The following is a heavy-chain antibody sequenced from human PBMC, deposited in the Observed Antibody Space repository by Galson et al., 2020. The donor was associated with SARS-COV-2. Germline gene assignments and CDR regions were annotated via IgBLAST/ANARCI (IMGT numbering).Heavy chain of an antibody. V-gene: IGHV3-15*01. CDR3: TTAIIVVVPAAIYY. Sequence: GGSLRLSCAASGFTFSNAWMSWVRQAPGKGLEWVGRIKSKTDGGTTDYAAPVKGRFTISRDDSKNTLYLQMNSLKTEDTAVYYCTTAIIVVVPAAIYYWGQGTLVTVSS. CDR2: IKSKTDGGTT. J-gene: IGHJ4*02. D-gene: IGHD2-2*01. CDR1: GFTFSNAW.